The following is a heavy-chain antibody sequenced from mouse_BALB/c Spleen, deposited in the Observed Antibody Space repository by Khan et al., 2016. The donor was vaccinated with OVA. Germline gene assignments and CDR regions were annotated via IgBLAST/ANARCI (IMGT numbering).Heavy chain of an antibody. CDR3: ARVGLPFAY. D-gene: IGHD2-13*01. Sequence: QVQLKESGPGLVQPSQSLSITCTVSGFSLSTYGVHWVRQSPGKGLEWLGVIWSGGSTDFNAAFISRLSISKDNSKSQVFFKMNSLQTNDSAIYYCARVGLPFAYWGQGTLVTVSA. J-gene: IGHJ3*01. V-gene: IGHV2-2*02. CDR2: IWSGGST. CDR1: GFSLSTYG.